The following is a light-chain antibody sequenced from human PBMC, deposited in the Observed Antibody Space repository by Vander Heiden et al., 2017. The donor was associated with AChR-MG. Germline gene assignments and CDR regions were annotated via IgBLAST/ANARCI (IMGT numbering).Light chain of an antibody. V-gene: IGKV3-20*01. CDR1: QSVSSTY. Sequence: DIVLTQSQGSLSLSPGESATLSCRASQSVSSTYLAWYQQEPGQAPRLLIYGASSRATGIPDRFSGSGSGTDFTLTISRLEPEDFAVYYCQQYGSSPLTFGGGTKVEIK. CDR2: GAS. J-gene: IGKJ4*01. CDR3: QQYGSSPLT.